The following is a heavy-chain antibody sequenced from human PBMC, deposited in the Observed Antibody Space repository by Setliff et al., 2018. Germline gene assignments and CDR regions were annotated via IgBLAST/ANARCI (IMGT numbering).Heavy chain of an antibody. CDR2: INDRGDT. D-gene: IGHD6-6*01. CDR3: ARGRIAERPEPIDS. CDR1: GASISSGTYF. Sequence: PSETLSLTCTVSGASISSGTYFWTWIRQPPGKGLEWIGEINDRGDTDYNPSLKSRLAIPVDKSKSQFSLKVFSVTAADTAVYYCARGRIAERPEPIDSWGQGTLVTVSS. J-gene: IGHJ4*02. V-gene: IGHV4-39*07.